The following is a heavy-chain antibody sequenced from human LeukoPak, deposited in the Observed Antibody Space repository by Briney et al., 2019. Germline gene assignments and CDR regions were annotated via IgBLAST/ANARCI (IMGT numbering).Heavy chain of an antibody. CDR1: GVTFRSYG. J-gene: IGHJ4*02. D-gene: IGHD3-22*01. CDR2: ISFDGSNK. V-gene: IGHV3-30*18. CDR3: AKGQSMLVLVTSTFDY. Sequence: GGSLRLSCGASGVTFRSYGMHWVRQAPGKGPEWVATISFDGSNKYYADSVKGRFTISRDNPKNTLYLQMNSLRVEDTAVYYCAKGQSMLVLVTSTFDYWGQGTLVTVSS.